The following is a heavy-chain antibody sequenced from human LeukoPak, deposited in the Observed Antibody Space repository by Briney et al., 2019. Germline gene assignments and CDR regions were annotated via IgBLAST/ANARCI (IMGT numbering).Heavy chain of an antibody. D-gene: IGHD5-18*01. CDR2: IIPILGIA. CDR1: GGTSSSYA. J-gene: IGHJ4*02. Sequence: GASVKVSCKASGGTSSSYAISWVRQAPGQGLEWMGRIIPILGIANYAQKFQGRVTITADKSTSTAYMELSSLRSEDTAVYYCARLAMATKNDYWRQGTLVTVSS. CDR3: ARLAMATKNDY. V-gene: IGHV1-69*04.